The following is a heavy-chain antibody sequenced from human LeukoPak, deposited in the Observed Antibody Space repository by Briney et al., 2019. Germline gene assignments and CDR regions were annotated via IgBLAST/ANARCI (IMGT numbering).Heavy chain of an antibody. CDR1: GFTFSSFA. CDR3: AKEGYSGSRPFDY. CDR2: IRGTGGST. V-gene: IGHV3-23*01. D-gene: IGHD1-26*01. J-gene: IGHJ4*02. Sequence: PGGSLRLSCAASGFTFSSFAMSWVRQAPGKGLEWVSTIRGTGGSTYYADSVKGRFTISRDNSKNTLFLHMNSLRAEDTAVYYCAKEGYSGSRPFDYWGQGTLVTVSS.